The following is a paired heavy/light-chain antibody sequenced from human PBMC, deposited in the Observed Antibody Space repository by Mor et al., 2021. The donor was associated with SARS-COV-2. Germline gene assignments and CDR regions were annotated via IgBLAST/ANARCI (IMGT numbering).Heavy chain of an antibody. J-gene: IGHJ4*02. CDR3: ARGPHYYDSSGPGGDY. CDR2: INPNSAVT. CDR1: GYTFSGYH. Sequence: QVQLVQSGAEVKKPGASVKVSCKASGYTFSGYHLHWVRQAPGQGLEWMGWINPNSAVTNYAQKFQGRVTMTWDTSISTAYMELSRLRSDDTAVYYCARGPHYYDSSGPGGDYWGQGTLITVSS. V-gene: IGHV1-2*02. D-gene: IGHD3-22*01.
Light chain of an antibody. CDR1: QSVLYSSNNKNY. J-gene: IGKJ1*01. CDR3: QQHYSTPWT. CDR2: WAS. Sequence: DIVMTQSPDSLAVSLGERATINCKSSQSVLYSSNNKNYLTWYQQKPGQPPKLLIYWASTRESGVPDRFSGSGSGTDFTLSISSLQAEDVAVYYCQQHYSTPWTFGQGTKVEIK. V-gene: IGKV4-1*01.